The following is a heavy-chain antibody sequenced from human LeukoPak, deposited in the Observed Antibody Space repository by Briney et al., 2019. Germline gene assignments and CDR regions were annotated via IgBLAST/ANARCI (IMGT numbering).Heavy chain of an antibody. CDR2: ISGSGGST. CDR1: GFTFSSYA. D-gene: IGHD3-22*01. Sequence: HPGGSLRLSCAASGFTFSSYAMSWVRQAPGKGLEWVSAISGSGGSTYYADSVKGRFTISRDNSKNTLYLQMNSLRAEDTAFYYCAKGPGSYDSSGSSFDSCGQGTLVTVSS. J-gene: IGHJ4*02. V-gene: IGHV3-23*01. CDR3: AKGPGSYDSSGSSFDS.